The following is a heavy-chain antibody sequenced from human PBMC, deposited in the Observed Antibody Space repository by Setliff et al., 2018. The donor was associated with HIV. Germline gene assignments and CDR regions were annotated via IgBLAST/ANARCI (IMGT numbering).Heavy chain of an antibody. CDR2: IYYSGST. Sequence: PGGSLRLSCVGSGFTFTNAWMSWVRQAPGKGLEWIGYIYYSGSTNHNPSLKSRVTISVDTSKNQFSLKLSSVTAADTAVYYCARSVRHRTVTMIVGRFDPWGQGALVTVSS. CDR3: ARSVRHRTVTMIVGRFDP. D-gene: IGHD3-22*01. CDR1: GFTFTNAW. J-gene: IGHJ5*02. V-gene: IGHV4-4*02.